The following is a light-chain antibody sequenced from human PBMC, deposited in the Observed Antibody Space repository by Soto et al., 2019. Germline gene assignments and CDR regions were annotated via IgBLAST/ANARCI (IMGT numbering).Light chain of an antibody. CDR1: QGINSW. Sequence: DIQMTQSPSSVSASVGDRVTMTCRASQGINSWLAWYQQKPGKAPKLLIYAASNLQSGVPSRFSGSGSGTEFTLTISSLQPDDFATYYCQQYNSYLYTFGQGTKVDIK. V-gene: IGKV1D-16*01. J-gene: IGKJ2*01. CDR2: AAS. CDR3: QQYNSYLYT.